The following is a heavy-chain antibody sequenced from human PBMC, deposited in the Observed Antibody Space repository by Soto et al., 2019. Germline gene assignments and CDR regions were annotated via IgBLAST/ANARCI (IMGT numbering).Heavy chain of an antibody. Sequence: ASVKVSCKASGYTFTDYYIYWLRQAPGHGLEWMRWINPNSGATNYAHNFQGRVTMTRDTSIRAAYMELSRLSSDDTAVYYCAKDQGGYMVSGMDVWGQGTTVTVSS. D-gene: IGHD2-2*02. J-gene: IGHJ6*02. CDR1: GYTFTDYY. V-gene: IGHV1-2*02. CDR2: INPNSGAT. CDR3: AKDQGGYMVSGMDV.